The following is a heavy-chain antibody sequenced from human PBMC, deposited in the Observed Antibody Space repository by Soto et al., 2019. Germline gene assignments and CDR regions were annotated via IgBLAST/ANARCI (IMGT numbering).Heavy chain of an antibody. V-gene: IGHV1-3*01. J-gene: IGHJ2*01. D-gene: IGHD1-26*01. CDR2: INAGNGNT. CDR3: ARPVYRLGSYHWYFDF. CDR1: GYTFSNYG. Sequence: ASVKVSCKASGYTFSNYGIHWVRQAPGQRLEWMGWINAGNGNTKYSQKFQDRVTITRDTSATTAYMELSSLRSEDTDVFYCARPVYRLGSYHWYFDFWCRGTLV.